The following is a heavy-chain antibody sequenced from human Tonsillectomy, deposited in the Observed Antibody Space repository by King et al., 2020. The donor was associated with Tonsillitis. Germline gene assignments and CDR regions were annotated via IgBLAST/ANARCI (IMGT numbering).Heavy chain of an antibody. D-gene: IGHD3-10*01. CDR2: ISSSSSYI. CDR1: GFTFSSYS. CDR3: ARDRGEDYYGSGSYPYGMDV. Sequence: QLVQSGGGLVKPGGSLRLSCAASGFTFSSYSMNWVRQAPGKGLEWVSSISSSSSYIYYADSVKGRFTISRDNAKNSLYLQMNSLRAEDTAVYYCARDRGEDYYGSGSYPYGMDVWGQGTPVTVSS. J-gene: IGHJ6*02. V-gene: IGHV3-21*01.